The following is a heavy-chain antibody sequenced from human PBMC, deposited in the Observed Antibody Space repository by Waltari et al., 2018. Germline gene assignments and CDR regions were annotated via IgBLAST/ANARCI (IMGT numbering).Heavy chain of an antibody. CDR1: GFTVSSNY. J-gene: IGHJ6*03. CDR3: ARVYYDSSGYPKYYYYYMDV. CDR2: ISSGGST. V-gene: IGHV3-53*02. Sequence: EMQLVETGGGLIQPGGSLRLSCAASGFTVSSNYMSWVRQAPGKGLEWVSVISSGGSTYYADSVKGRFTISRDNSKNTLYLQMNSLRAEDTAVYYCARVYYDSSGYPKYYYYYMDVWGKGTTVIVSS. D-gene: IGHD3-22*01.